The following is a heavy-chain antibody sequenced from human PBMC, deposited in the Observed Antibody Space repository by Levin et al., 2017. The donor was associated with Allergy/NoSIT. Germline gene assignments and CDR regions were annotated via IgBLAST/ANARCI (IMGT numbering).Heavy chain of an antibody. CDR2: LNHSGST. CDR3: AGEPGYCSGGSCYGGWFDP. J-gene: IGHJ5*02. D-gene: IGHD2-15*01. CDR1: GGSVSGHY. Sequence: GSLRLSCAVYGGSVSGHYWSWIRQPPGKGLEWIGELNHSGSTDYNPSLKSRVTISVDTSKNQFSLKLSSVTAADTAVYYCAGEPGYCSGGSCYGGWFDPWGQGTLVTVSS. V-gene: IGHV4-34*01.